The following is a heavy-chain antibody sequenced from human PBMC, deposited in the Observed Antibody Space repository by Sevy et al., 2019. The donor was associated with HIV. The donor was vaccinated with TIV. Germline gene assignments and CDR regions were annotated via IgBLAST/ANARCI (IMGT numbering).Heavy chain of an antibody. V-gene: IGHV3-7*01. CDR2: IKQDGSEK. J-gene: IGHJ4*02. CDR3: AVDVVVNDVAFDY. CDR1: GFMFSNYW. D-gene: IGHD2-15*01. Sequence: GGSLRLSCAASGFMFSNYWMSWVRQAPGKGLEWVANIKQDGSEKYYVDSVKGRFSISRDNAKKSLYLQMNSLRAEDTPDYYCAVDVVVNDVAFDYWGQGTLVTVSS.